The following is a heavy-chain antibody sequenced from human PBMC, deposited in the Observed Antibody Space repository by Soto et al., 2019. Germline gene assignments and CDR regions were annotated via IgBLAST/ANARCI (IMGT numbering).Heavy chain of an antibody. CDR1: GYTFTSYD. V-gene: IGHV1-18*01. D-gene: IGHD3-9*01. CDR2: ISTYNGNT. CDR3: ARSKDFDWLSPFDY. J-gene: IGHJ4*02. Sequence: ASVKVSCKASGYTFTSYDISWVRQAPGQGLEWMGWISTYNGNTNYAQKLQGRVTMTTDTSTSTVYMELSSLRSEDTAVYYCARSKDFDWLSPFDYWGQGTLVTVSS.